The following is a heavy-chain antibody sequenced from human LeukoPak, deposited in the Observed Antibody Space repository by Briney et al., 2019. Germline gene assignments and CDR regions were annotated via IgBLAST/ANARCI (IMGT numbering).Heavy chain of an antibody. CDR1: GFTFSSYW. CDR3: AIYKAYYYDSSGYYPDY. V-gene: IGHV3-7*01. D-gene: IGHD3-22*01. J-gene: IGHJ4*02. Sequence: GGSLRLSCAASGFTFSSYWMSWVRQAPGEGLEWVANIKQDGSEKYYVDSVKGRFTISRDNAKNSLYLQMNSLRAEDTAVYYCAIYKAYYYDSSGYYPDYWGQGTLVTVSS. CDR2: IKQDGSEK.